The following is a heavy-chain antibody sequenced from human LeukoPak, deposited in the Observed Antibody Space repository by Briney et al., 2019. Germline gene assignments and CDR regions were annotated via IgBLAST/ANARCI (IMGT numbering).Heavy chain of an antibody. V-gene: IGHV3-30*02. D-gene: IGHD4-11*01. Sequence: GGSLRLSCAASGFTFSSYGMHWVRQAPGKGLEWVAFIRYDGSNKYYADSVKGRFTISRDNSKNTLYLQMNSLRAEDTAVYYCARVGDSNWHYYYMDAWGKGTTVTVSS. CDR2: IRYDGSNK. CDR3: ARVGDSNWHYYYMDA. CDR1: GFTFSSYG. J-gene: IGHJ6*03.